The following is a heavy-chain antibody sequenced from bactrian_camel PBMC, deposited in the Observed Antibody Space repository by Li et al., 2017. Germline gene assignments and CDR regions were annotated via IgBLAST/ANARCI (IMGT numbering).Heavy chain of an antibody. V-gene: IGHV3S40*01. D-gene: IGHD6*01. CDR1: APTFSRDA. Sequence: VQLVESGGGLVQPGESLRLSCLASAPTFSRDAMMWVRQAQGKGLEWVAGIKSGGGTAYYTDSVKGRFTISRDNAKNTLDLQLNSLKTDDTAMYYCASYGDKWDYKYWGQGTQVTVS. CDR2: IKSGGGTA. J-gene: IGHJ4*01. CDR3: ASYGDKWDYKY.